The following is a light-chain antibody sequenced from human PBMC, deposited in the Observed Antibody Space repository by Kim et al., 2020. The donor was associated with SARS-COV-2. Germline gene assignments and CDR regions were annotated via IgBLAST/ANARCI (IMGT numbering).Light chain of an antibody. CDR2: GAS. V-gene: IGKV3-20*01. CDR3: QQYDTSPPPLT. J-gene: IGKJ3*01. Sequence: AMQRIISGVLAWYQQNLVQAPRLLIYGASSRATGIPDWFSGSGSGTDFTLTISRLEPEDFAIYYCQQYDTSPPPLTFGAGTKVDIK. CDR1: QRIISGV.